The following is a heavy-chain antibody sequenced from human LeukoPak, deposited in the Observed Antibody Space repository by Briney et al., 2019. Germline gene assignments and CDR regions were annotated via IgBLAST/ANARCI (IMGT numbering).Heavy chain of an antibody. CDR3: ARGGYHHGFDI. D-gene: IGHD2-15*01. Sequence: GGSLRLSCAASGFTFSSYWMHWVRQAPGKGLVWVSRIDNDGSDRIYADSAKGRFTISRDNAKSTLYLQMNSLKAEDTAVYYCARGGYHHGFDIWGQGTKVTVSS. CDR1: GFTFSSYW. J-gene: IGHJ3*02. V-gene: IGHV3-74*01. CDR2: IDNDGSDR.